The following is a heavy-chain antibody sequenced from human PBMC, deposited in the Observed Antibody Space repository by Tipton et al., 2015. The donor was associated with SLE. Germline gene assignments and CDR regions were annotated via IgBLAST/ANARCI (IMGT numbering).Heavy chain of an antibody. Sequence: TLSLTCAVYGGSFNDYSWNWIRQPPGKGLEWIGEINHSGITNYNSSLKSRVTISVDTSKNQFSLNMTSVTAADTATYFCGRRWAAGGVVRDWGQGTLVIVSS. J-gene: IGHJ1*01. D-gene: IGHD6-13*01. CDR1: GGSFNDYS. CDR2: INHSGIT. CDR3: GRRWAAGGVVRD. V-gene: IGHV4-34*01.